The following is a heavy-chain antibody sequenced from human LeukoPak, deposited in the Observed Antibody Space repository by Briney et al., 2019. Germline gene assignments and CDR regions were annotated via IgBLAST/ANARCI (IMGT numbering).Heavy chain of an antibody. CDR1: GFTFSSYS. CDR3: ATDGERMGYTYGYGVSYYFEY. D-gene: IGHD5-18*01. V-gene: IGHV3-21*01. J-gene: IGHJ4*02. CDR2: ISSSSSYI. Sequence: GGSLRLSCAASGFTFSSYSMNWVRQAPGKGLEWVSSISSSSSYIYYADSVKGRFTISRDKAKNSLYLQMNSLSDEDAAVYYCATDGERMGYTYGYGVSYYFEYWGQGTLVTVSS.